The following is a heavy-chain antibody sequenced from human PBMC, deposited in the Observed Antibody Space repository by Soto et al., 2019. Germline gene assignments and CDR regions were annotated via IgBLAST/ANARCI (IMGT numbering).Heavy chain of an antibody. D-gene: IGHD3-16*01. V-gene: IGHV3-30*03. J-gene: IGHJ4*02. CDR3: AFGASQV. Sequence: QVQLEESGGGVVQPGRSLRLSCVVSGFTFNTFGMHWVRQAPGKGLEWLAMMSYAGIEKNYADSAEGRFTISRDSSKKTLYLQMNSLTPEDTAVYFCAFGASQVWGQGTLVTVSS. CDR1: GFTFNTFG. CDR2: MSYAGIEK.